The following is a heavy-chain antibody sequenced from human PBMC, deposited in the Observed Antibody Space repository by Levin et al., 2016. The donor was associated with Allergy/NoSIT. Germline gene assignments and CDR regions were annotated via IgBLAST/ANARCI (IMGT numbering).Heavy chain of an antibody. D-gene: IGHD2-2*01. CDR3: ARVNTPVVVVPAARNRNGMDV. CDR2: INHSGST. V-gene: IGHV4-34*01. Sequence: VRQMPGKGLEWIGEINHSGSTNYNPSLKSRVTISVDTSKNQFSLKLSSVTAADTAVYYCARVNTPVVVVPAARNRNGMDVWGQGTTVTVSS. J-gene: IGHJ6*02.